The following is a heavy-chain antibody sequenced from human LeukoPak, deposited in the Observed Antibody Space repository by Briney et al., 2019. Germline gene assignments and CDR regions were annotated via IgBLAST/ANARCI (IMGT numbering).Heavy chain of an antibody. CDR3: ARARTRYRDGFYYYYMDV. D-gene: IGHD5-24*01. CDR1: GFTFSSYS. CDR2: ISSSSSTI. V-gene: IGHV3-48*01. J-gene: IGHJ6*03. Sequence: TGGSLRLSCAASGFTFSSYSMNWVRQAPGKGLEWVSYISSSSSTIYYADSVKGRFTMSRDNAENSLYLQMDSLRAEDTAVYYCARARTRYRDGFYYYYMDVRGRGTTVIISS.